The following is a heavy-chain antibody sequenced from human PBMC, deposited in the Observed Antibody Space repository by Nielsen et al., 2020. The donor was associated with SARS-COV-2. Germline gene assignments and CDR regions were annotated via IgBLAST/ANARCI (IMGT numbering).Heavy chain of an antibody. D-gene: IGHD3-22*01. CDR3: ARDLYSLSSYYYDSSGYPYGMDV. V-gene: IGHV3-23*01. CDR2: ISGSGGST. Sequence: WIRQPPGKGLEWVSAISGSGGSTYYADSVKGRFTISRDNSKNTLYLQMNSLRAEDTAVYYCARDLYSLSSYYYDSSGYPYGMDVWGQGTTVTVSS. J-gene: IGHJ6*02.